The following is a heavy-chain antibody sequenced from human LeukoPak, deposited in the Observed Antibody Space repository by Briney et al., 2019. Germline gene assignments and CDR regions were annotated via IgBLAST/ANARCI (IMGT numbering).Heavy chain of an antibody. D-gene: IGHD3-3*01. CDR3: ARPLSFWSGYQVRGFDY. V-gene: IGHV1-2*02. J-gene: IGHJ4*02. CDR1: GYTFTGYY. Sequence: ASVKVSCKASGYTFTGYYMHWVRQAPGQGLEWMGWINPNSGGTNYAQKFQGRVTMTRDTSISTAYMELSRLRSDDTAVYYCARPLSFWSGYQVRGFDYWGQGTLVTVSS. CDR2: INPNSGGT.